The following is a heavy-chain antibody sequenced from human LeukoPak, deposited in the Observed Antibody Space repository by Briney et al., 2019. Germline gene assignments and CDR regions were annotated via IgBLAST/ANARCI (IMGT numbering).Heavy chain of an antibody. D-gene: IGHD3-10*01. CDR3: AGATVTYYFDY. V-gene: IGHV4-30-2*01. Sequence: PSETLSLTCAISGGSISSGGFSWSWIRQPPGKGLEWIGYIYRSGNTYYNPSLKSRVTISIDRSTHQFSLNLSSVTAADTAVYYCAGATVTYYFDYWGQGTLVTVSS. CDR1: GGSISSGGFS. CDR2: IYRSGNT. J-gene: IGHJ4*02.